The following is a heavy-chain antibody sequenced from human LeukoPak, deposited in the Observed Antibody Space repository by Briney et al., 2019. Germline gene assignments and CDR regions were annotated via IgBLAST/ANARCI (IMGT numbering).Heavy chain of an antibody. CDR3: ASDHYYDILTGYYHQFDY. D-gene: IGHD3-9*01. Sequence: ASVKVSCKASGGIFSTYAISWVRQAPGQGLEWMGGIIPIFGTANYAQKFQGRVTITADESTSTAYMELSSLRSEDTAVYYCASDHYYDILTGYYHQFDYWGQGTLVTVSS. CDR2: IIPIFGTA. V-gene: IGHV1-69*13. CDR1: GGIFSTYA. J-gene: IGHJ4*02.